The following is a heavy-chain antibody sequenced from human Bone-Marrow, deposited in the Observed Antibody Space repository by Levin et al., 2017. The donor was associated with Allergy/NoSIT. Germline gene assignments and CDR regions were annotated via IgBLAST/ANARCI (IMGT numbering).Heavy chain of an antibody. D-gene: IGHD2-15*01. CDR2: IYYTGNT. CDR1: GASVSSASYG. J-gene: IGHJ4*02. V-gene: IGHV4-31*03. Sequence: KTSETLSLTCTVSGASVSSASYGWSWIRQPPGKGLEWIGYIYYTGNTYYNSSLKSRASISVDTSKNLFSLDLTSVTAADTAVYYCATGPRQRSPEAATLDYWGQGTLVTVSS. CDR3: ATGPRQRSPEAATLDY.